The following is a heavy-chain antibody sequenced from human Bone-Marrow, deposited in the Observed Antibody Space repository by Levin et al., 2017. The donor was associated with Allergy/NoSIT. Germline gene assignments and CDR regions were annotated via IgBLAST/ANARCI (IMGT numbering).Heavy chain of an antibody. Sequence: SETLSLTCTVSGGSINNHYWGWIRQPPGKGLEWIGYIYYSGRPSYNPSLKSRVAISVDTSKNQFSLKLSSVTAADTAVYYCARGEGSSWAISAFDIWGQGTMVTVSS. D-gene: IGHD6-13*01. J-gene: IGHJ3*02. V-gene: IGHV4-59*11. CDR1: GGSINNHY. CDR2: IYYSGRP. CDR3: ARGEGSSWAISAFDI.